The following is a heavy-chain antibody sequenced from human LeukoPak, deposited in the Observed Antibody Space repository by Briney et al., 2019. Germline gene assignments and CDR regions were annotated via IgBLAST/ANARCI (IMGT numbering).Heavy chain of an antibody. Sequence: GGSLRLSCAASGITFSSYWMSWVRQAPGKGLEWVANIKQDGSEKYYADSVKGRFTISRDDAKNTLYLQVNSLRAEDTAVYFCARGGSDTAMAHDYWGQGTLVTVSS. CDR2: IKQDGSEK. CDR3: ARGGSDTAMAHDY. J-gene: IGHJ4*02. CDR1: GITFSSYW. D-gene: IGHD5-18*01. V-gene: IGHV3-7*01.